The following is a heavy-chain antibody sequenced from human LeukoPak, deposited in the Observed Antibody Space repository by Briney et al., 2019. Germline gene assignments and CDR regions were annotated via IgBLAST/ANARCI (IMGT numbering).Heavy chain of an antibody. V-gene: IGHV1-46*01. D-gene: IGHD6-13*01. CDR2: INLSSGST. J-gene: IGHJ4*02. CDR3: ARAVAGGY. CDR1: GYTFTSYY. Sequence: ASVKVSCKASGYTFTSYYIHWVRQAPGQGLEWMGIINLSSGSTAYAQKFQGRVTMTRDTSTSTVYMELSSLRSEDTAVYYCARAVAGGYWGQGTLVTVSS.